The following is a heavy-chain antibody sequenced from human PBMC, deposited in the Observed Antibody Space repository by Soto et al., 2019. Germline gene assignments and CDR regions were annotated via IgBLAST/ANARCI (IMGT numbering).Heavy chain of an antibody. J-gene: IGHJ4*02. CDR1: GFTFRNYA. V-gene: IGHV3-7*04. CDR2: IKQDGSER. Sequence: PGGSLRLSCAASGFTFRNYAMVWVRQAPGKGLEWVANIKQDGSERSYVDSVKGRFTISRDNAENSLYLQINSLRAEDTTVYYCARAYSGYNYGYWGQGTLVTVSS. D-gene: IGHD5-12*01. CDR3: ARAYSGYNYGY.